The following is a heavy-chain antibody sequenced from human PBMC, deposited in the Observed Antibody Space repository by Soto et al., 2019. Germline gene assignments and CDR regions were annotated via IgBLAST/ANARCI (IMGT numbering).Heavy chain of an antibody. J-gene: IGHJ6*02. V-gene: IGHV4-34*01. CDR3: ARSPDSSGYYPRRYYYGMDV. CDR2: IYHSGST. D-gene: IGHD3-22*01. CDR1: GVSFSGYY. Sequence: SETLSLTCAVYGVSFSGYYWTWIRQPPGTGLEWIGEIYHSGSTNYNPSLKSRVTISVDKSKNQFSLKLSSVTAADTAVYYCARSPDSSGYYPRRYYYGMDVWGQGTTVTVSS.